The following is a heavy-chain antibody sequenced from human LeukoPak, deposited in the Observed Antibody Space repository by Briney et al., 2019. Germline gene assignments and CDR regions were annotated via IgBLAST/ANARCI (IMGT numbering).Heavy chain of an antibody. J-gene: IGHJ4*02. CDR1: GGSISSYY. CDR2: IYYSGGT. Sequence: SETLSLTCTVSGGSISSYYRSWIRQPPGKGLEWIGYIYYSGGTNYNPSLKSRVTISVDTSKNQFSLKLTSVTAADTAVYYCARVDSSDAGNFDYWGQGTLVTVSS. CDR3: ARVDSSDAGNFDY. V-gene: IGHV4-59*08. D-gene: IGHD2-15*01.